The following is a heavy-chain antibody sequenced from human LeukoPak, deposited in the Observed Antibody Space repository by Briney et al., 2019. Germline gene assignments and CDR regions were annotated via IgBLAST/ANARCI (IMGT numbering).Heavy chain of an antibody. CDR2: INPNSGGT. V-gene: IGHV1-2*02. CDR3: ARGYGYGSGSYYKLGYYMDV. D-gene: IGHD3-10*01. CDR1: GYTFTSYD. J-gene: IGHJ6*03. Sequence: ASVKVSCKASGYTFTSYDINWVRQATGQGLEWMGWINPNSGGTNYAQKFQGRVTMTRDTSISTAYMELSRLRSDDTAVYYCARGYGYGSGSYYKLGYYMDVWGKGTTVTISS.